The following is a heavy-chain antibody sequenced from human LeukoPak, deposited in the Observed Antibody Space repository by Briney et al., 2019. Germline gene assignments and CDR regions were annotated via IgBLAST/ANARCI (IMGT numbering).Heavy chain of an antibody. Sequence: ASVKDSCKASGYSFTGYYIHWVRQAPAQGLEWMGWINPNNGGTNFAQKFQGRVTMTRDTSISTAYMELGRLRSDDTAIYYCAKDQNTGYANNWFDPWGQGTLVTVSS. CDR3: AKDQNTGYANNWFDP. V-gene: IGHV1-2*02. CDR2: INPNNGGT. D-gene: IGHD5-12*01. CDR1: GYSFTGYY. J-gene: IGHJ5*02.